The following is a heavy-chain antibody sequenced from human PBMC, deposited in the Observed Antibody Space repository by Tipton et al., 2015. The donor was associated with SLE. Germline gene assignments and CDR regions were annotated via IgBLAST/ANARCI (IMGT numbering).Heavy chain of an antibody. Sequence: TLSLTCAVYGGSFSGYYWSWIRQPPGKGLEWIGEINHSGSTNYNPSLKSRVTISLDTSKNQFSLKLSSVTAADTAVYYCAREGRREQLALDYWGQGTLVTVSS. D-gene: IGHD6-6*01. CDR3: AREGRREQLALDY. CDR2: INHSGST. V-gene: IGHV4-34*01. J-gene: IGHJ4*02. CDR1: GGSFSGYY.